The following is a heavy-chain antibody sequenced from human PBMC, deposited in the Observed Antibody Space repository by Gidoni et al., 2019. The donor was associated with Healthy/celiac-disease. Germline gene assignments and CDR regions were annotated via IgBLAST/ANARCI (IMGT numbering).Heavy chain of an antibody. CDR1: GFTFSSYG. CDR2: ISYDGSNK. Sequence: QVQLVESGGGVVQPGRSLRLSCAASGFTFSSYGMHWVRQAPGKGLEWVAVISYDGSNKYYADSVKGRFTISRDNSKNTLYLQMNSLRAEDTAVYYCAKDTGMEVHDAFDIWGQGTMVTVSS. V-gene: IGHV3-30*18. D-gene: IGHD1-1*01. J-gene: IGHJ3*02. CDR3: AKDTGMEVHDAFDI.